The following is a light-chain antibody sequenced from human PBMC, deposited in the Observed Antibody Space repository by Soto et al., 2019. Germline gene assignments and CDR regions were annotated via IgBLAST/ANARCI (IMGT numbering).Light chain of an antibody. Sequence: EIVMTQSPATLSVSPGERATLSCTASQSVSSNLAWYQQKPGQAPRLLIDAASTRATGIPARFSGSGSGTEFTLTISSLQSEDFAVYYCQQYNNWPPWTFGQGTKVEI. CDR2: AAS. J-gene: IGKJ1*01. CDR3: QQYNNWPPWT. CDR1: QSVSSN. V-gene: IGKV3-15*01.